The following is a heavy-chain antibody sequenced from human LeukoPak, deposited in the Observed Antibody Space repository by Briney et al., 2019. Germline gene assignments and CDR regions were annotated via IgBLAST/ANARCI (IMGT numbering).Heavy chain of an antibody. CDR3: ARDRESSGWYDAFDI. V-gene: IGHV3-9*01. CDR2: ISWNSGTT. J-gene: IGHJ3*02. CDR1: GFTFDDYA. Sequence: GGSLRLSCAASGFTFDDYAMHWVRQAPGKGLEWVSAISWNSGTTQFADSVKGRFTISRDNAKNSLYLQMNSLRAEDTAVYYCARDRESSGWYDAFDIWGQGTMVTVSS. D-gene: IGHD6-19*01.